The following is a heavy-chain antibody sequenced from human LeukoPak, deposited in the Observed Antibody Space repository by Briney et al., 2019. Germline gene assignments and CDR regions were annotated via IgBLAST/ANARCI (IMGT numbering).Heavy chain of an antibody. V-gene: IGHV1-46*01. D-gene: IGHD3-22*01. Sequence: ASVKVSCKASGYTFTSYYMHWVRQAPGQGLEWMGMINPSGGSTNYAQKFQGRVTMTSDTSTSTAYMELRSLRSDDTAVYYCARDGHRRCHYDCSGREDAFDIWGQGTMVTVSS. CDR3: ARDGHRRCHYDCSGREDAFDI. CDR2: INPSGGST. CDR1: GYTFTSYY. J-gene: IGHJ3*02.